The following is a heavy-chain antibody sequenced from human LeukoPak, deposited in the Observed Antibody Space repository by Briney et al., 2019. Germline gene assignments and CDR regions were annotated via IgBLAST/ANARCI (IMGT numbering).Heavy chain of an antibody. CDR1: GGSISSGSYY. V-gene: IGHV4-61*01. Sequence: PSETLSLTCTVSGGSISSGSYYWSWIRQPPGKGLEWIGYIYYSGSTNYNPSLKSRVTISVDTSKNQFSLKLNSVTAADTAVYYCARSSFGRAANYYYYGMDVWGQGTTVTVSS. D-gene: IGHD2-15*01. CDR3: ARSSFGRAANYYYYGMDV. J-gene: IGHJ6*02. CDR2: IYYSGST.